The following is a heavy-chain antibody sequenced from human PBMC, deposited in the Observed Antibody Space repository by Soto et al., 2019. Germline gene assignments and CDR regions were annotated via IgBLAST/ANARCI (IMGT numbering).Heavy chain of an antibody. CDR1: GFTFSSYG. Sequence: GGSLRLSCAASGFTFSSYGMHWVRQAPGKGLEWVAVIWYDGSNKYYADSVKGRFTISRDNSKNTLYLQMNSLRAEDTAVYYCARDSYDFWSGYIITDYYYYYCMDVWGQGTTVTVSS. J-gene: IGHJ6*02. CDR2: IWYDGSNK. D-gene: IGHD3-3*01. CDR3: ARDSYDFWSGYIITDYYYYYCMDV. V-gene: IGHV3-33*01.